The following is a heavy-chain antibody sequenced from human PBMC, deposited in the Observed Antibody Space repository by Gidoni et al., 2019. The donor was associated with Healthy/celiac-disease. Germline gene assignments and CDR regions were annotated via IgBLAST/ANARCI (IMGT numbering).Heavy chain of an antibody. CDR1: GGSISSSSYY. D-gene: IGHD3-9*01. CDR3: ARPNYDILTGYWWFDP. Sequence: QLQLQESCPGLVKPSETLSLTCTVSGGSISSSSYYWGWIRQPPGKGLEWIGSIYYSGSPYYNPALKSRVTISVDTSKNQFSLKLSSVTAADTAVYYCARPNYDILTGYWWFDPWGQGTLVTVSS. V-gene: IGHV4-39*01. CDR2: IYYSGSP. J-gene: IGHJ5*02.